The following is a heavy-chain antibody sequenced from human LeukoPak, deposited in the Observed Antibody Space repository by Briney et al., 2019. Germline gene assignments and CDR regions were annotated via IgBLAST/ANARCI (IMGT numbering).Heavy chain of an antibody. CDR3: AMGLTTVTIVGAFEI. CDR2: IIPIFGTA. J-gene: IGHJ3*02. CDR1: GGTFSSYA. V-gene: IGHV1-69*05. D-gene: IGHD4-17*01. Sequence: SVKVSCKASGGTFSSYAISWVRQAPGQGLEWMGGIIPIFGTANYAQKFQGRVTITTDESTSTAYMELSSLRSEDTAVYYCAMGLTTVTIVGAFEIWGQGTMVTVSS.